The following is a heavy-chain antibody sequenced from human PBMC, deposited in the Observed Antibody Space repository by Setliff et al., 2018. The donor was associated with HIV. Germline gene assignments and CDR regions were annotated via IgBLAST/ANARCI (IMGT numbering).Heavy chain of an antibody. D-gene: IGHD1-1*01. Sequence: SETLSLTCTVSGDSISSGSHYWSWIRQPAGKGLEWIGHVYTGGNANYNPSLQSRVTISVDTSKNQFSLMLGSMTAADTAVYYCARERLSRLGFDYWGQGTLVTVSS. CDR1: GDSISSGSHY. CDR2: VYTGGNA. J-gene: IGHJ4*02. CDR3: ARERLSRLGFDY. V-gene: IGHV4-61*09.